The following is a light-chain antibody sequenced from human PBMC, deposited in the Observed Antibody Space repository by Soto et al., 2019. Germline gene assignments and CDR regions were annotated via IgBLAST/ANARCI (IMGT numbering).Light chain of an antibody. V-gene: IGKV1-27*01. CDR2: AAS. CDR1: QAINNY. Sequence: DIQMTQSPSSLSASVGDRVTITCRASQAINNYLAWYQQKPGKVPTLLLSAASTLQSGVPSRFSGSGSVTDFTLTISSLQPEDVATYYCQKFNAVPTFGGGTKVEI. J-gene: IGKJ4*01. CDR3: QKFNAVPT.